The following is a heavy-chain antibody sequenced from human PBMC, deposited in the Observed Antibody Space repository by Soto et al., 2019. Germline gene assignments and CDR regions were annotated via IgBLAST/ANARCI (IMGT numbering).Heavy chain of an antibody. CDR3: AGQRDLGDYLYFGY. J-gene: IGHJ4*02. Sequence: QVQLQESGPGLVKPSETLSLTCTVSGGSVSSGSYYWSWIRQPPGKGLEWIGYIYYSGSTNYNPSLKSRVNISVSPSQDPFSLKVSSGNAADKAGDYRAGQRDLGDYLYFGYLGQGTLVTVSS. CDR2: IYYSGST. CDR1: GGSVSSGSYY. D-gene: IGHD4-17*01. V-gene: IGHV4-61*01.